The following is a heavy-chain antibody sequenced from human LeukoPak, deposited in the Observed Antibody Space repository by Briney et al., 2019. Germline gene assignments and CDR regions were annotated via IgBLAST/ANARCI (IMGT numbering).Heavy chain of an antibody. V-gene: IGHV4-59*12. CDR2: VYYSGRT. CDR1: GGSISTYY. D-gene: IGHD2-8*01. J-gene: IGHJ4*02. CDR3: ARVEGKNGGY. Sequence: SETLSLTCTVSGGSISTYYWNWIRQPPGKGLEWIGYVYYSGRTNYNPSLKSRVTISIDTSKNQFSLKLSSVTAADTAVYYCARVEGKNGGYLGQGTLVTVSS.